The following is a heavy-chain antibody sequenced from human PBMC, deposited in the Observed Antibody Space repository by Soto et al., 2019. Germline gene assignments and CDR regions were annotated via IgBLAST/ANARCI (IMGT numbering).Heavy chain of an antibody. CDR3: ARAGYDRDGGGYYYFDY. Sequence: QVQLQEPGPGLVKPSQTLSLTCTISGGSIGSGSYYWSGIRQHPGKGLEGIGYIYYSGSTYYNPSLKSRVTISIDTSTNQFSLKLSSVTAADTAVYYCARAGYDRDGGGYYYFDYWGQGTLVTVSS. CDR1: GGSIGSGSYY. J-gene: IGHJ4*02. V-gene: IGHV4-31*03. D-gene: IGHD3-22*01. CDR2: IYYSGST.